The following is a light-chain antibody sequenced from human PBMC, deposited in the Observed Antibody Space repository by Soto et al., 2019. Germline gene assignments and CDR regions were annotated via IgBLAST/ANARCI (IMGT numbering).Light chain of an antibody. V-gene: IGKV3-20*01. Sequence: ESVLTQSPGTLSMSPGERATLSCRASQSVSSSYSAWYQQKPGQAPRLLIYGASSRATGIPDRFSGSGSGTDFTLTISSLEPEDFAVYYCQQYGGSPFTFGPGTKVDIK. CDR1: QSVSSSY. CDR3: QQYGGSPFT. CDR2: GAS. J-gene: IGKJ3*01.